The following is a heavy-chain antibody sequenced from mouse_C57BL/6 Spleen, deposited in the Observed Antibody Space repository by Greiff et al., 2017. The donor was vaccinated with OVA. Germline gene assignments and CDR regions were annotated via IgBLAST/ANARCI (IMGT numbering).Heavy chain of an antibody. CDR2: IWSGGGT. J-gene: IGHJ2*01. V-gene: IGHV2-5*01. D-gene: IGHD2-13*01. CDR1: GFSLNSYG. Sequence: QVQLKESGPGLVQPSQSLSITCTVSGFSLNSYGVHWVRQSPGKGLEWLGGIWSGGGTDYTAAFMARLSITKDNSKSQVFFKMNSLQADDTAIYYCARTVTRDYFDYWGQGTTLTVSS. CDR3: ARTVTRDYFDY.